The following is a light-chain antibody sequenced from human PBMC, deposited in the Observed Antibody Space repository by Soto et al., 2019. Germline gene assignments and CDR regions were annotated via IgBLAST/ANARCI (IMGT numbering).Light chain of an antibody. V-gene: IGLV2-8*01. J-gene: IGLJ3*02. Sequence: QSALTQPPSASGSPGQSVTISCTGTSSDIGAYNYVSWFQQHPGEAPKLIISDVNERHSGVPDRFSGSKSGNTASLTVSGLQAEDEADYYCTSYGGSDNLMFGGGTKLTVL. CDR2: DVN. CDR1: SSDIGAYNY. CDR3: TSYGGSDNLM.